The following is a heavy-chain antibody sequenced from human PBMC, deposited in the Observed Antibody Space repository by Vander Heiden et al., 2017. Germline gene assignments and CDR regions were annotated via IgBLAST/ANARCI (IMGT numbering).Heavy chain of an antibody. J-gene: IGHJ4*02. CDR3: ARDEDYAYYFDY. CDR2: ITYAGSNK. CDR1: GFTFSSSA. Sequence: QVQLAASGRGVDQPGRSLRLSCAASGFTFSSSAIHWVRQAPGKGLEWVAVITYAGSNKYYADSVTGRFTISRDNSKNTLYLQMNSLRVEDTAVYYCARDEDYAYYFDYWGQGTLVTVSS. V-gene: IGHV3-30*01. D-gene: IGHD2-2*01.